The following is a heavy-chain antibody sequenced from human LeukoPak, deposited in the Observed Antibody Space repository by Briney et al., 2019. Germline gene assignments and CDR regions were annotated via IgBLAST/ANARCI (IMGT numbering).Heavy chain of an antibody. J-gene: IGHJ4*02. CDR1: GGSISSGGYS. D-gene: IGHD3-22*01. V-gene: IGHV4-30-2*01. CDR3: ARVGYYYDSSGYYDD. CDR2: IYHSGST. Sequence: SETLSLTCAVSGGSISSGGYSWSWIRQPPGKGLEWIGYIYHSGSTYYNPSLKSRVTISVDRSKNQFSLKLSSVTAADTAVYYCARVGYYYDSSGYYDDWGQGTLVTVSS.